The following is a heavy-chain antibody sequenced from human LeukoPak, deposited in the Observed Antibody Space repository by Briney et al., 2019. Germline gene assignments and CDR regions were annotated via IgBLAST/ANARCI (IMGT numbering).Heavy chain of an antibody. D-gene: IGHD3-10*01. V-gene: IGHV4-34*01. Sequence: SETLSLTCAVYGGSFSGYYWSWIRQPPGKGLEWIGETNHSGSTNYNPSLKSRVTISVDTSKNQFSLKLSSVTAADTAVYYCARSITMVRGVIPQHFDYWGQGTLVTVSS. CDR1: GGSFSGYY. J-gene: IGHJ4*02. CDR3: ARSITMVRGVIPQHFDY. CDR2: TNHSGST.